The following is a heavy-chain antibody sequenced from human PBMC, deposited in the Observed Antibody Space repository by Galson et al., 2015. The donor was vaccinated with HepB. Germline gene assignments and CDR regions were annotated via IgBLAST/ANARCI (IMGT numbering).Heavy chain of an antibody. CDR1: GGSVSSTTYY. CDR2: IYYSGST. V-gene: IGHV4-39*01. J-gene: IGHJ4*02. Sequence: TLSLTCTVSGGSVSSTTYYWGWIRQPPGKGLEWIGSIYYSGSTHYNPSLKSRVTISVDTSKNQFSLKLSSVTAADTAVYYCARQGYNYGSDYWGQGTLVTVSS. D-gene: IGHD1-1*01. CDR3: ARQGYNYGSDY.